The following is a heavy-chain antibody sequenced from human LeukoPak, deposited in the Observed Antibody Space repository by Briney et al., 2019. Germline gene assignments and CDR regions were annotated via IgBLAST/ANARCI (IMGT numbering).Heavy chain of an antibody. CDR3: AGGGRYWGSVNDLHFDS. V-gene: IGHV3-7*01. J-gene: IGHJ4*02. Sequence: PGGSLRLSCTASGFTFTTYWMTWVRQAPGRGLEWVANINQDGSDKYYVDSVKGRFTISRDNARNSLNLQMNSLRADDTAVYFCAGGGRYWGSVNDLHFDSWGQGTLVTVSS. CDR1: GFTFTTYW. CDR2: INQDGSDK. D-gene: IGHD2-8*02.